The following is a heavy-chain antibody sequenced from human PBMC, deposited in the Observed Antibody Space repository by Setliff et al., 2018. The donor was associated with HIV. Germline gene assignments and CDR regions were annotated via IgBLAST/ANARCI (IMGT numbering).Heavy chain of an antibody. CDR2: INPNSGGT. CDR1: GYTFTGYY. J-gene: IGHJ4*02. Sequence: ASVKVSCKASGYTFTGYYMHWVRQAPGQGLEWMGWINPNSGGTNYAQKFQGRVTMTRDTSITTVYMELSRLRSDDTAVYYCARVESGSDCWGQGTLVTVSS. CDR3: ARVESGSDC. V-gene: IGHV1-2*02. D-gene: IGHD5-12*01.